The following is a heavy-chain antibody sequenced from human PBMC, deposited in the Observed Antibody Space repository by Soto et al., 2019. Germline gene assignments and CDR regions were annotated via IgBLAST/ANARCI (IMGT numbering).Heavy chain of an antibody. Sequence: SVKVSCKASGFTFTSSAVQWVRQARGQRLEWIGWIVVGSGNTNYAQKFQERVTITRDMSTSTAYMELSSLRSEDTAVYYCAVWMYGDYHSYYYGLDVWGQGTTVTVSS. CDR3: AVWMYGDYHSYYYGLDV. D-gene: IGHD4-17*01. J-gene: IGHJ6*01. CDR2: IVVGSGNT. CDR1: GFTFTSSA. V-gene: IGHV1-58*01.